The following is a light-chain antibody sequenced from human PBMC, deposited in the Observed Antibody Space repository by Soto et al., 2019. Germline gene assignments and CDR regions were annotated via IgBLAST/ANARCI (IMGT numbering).Light chain of an antibody. V-gene: IGKV1-5*01. CDR2: DAS. CDR3: QQYNSYSWT. CDR1: QSISSW. J-gene: IGKJ1*01. Sequence: DIPMTQTPSTLSASVGDIVTITCRASQSISSWLAWYQQKPGKAPKVMIYDASSLESGVPSRFSGSGSGTECTLTISSLQPDDVATYYCQQYNSYSWTFVQGTKVDIK.